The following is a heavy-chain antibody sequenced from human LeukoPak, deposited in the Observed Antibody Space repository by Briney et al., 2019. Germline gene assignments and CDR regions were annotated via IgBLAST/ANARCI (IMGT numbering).Heavy chain of an antibody. CDR2: IYYSGST. CDR3: ARGEGGSYYDYYYMDV. J-gene: IGHJ6*03. V-gene: IGHV4-59*12. CDR1: GGSISSYY. Sequence: SETLSLTCTVSGGSISSYYWSWIRQPPGKGLEWIGYIYYSGSTNYNPSLTSRVTISIDTSKNQFSLKLSSVTAADTAVYYCARGEGGSYYDYYYMDVWGKGTTVTVSS. D-gene: IGHD1-26*01.